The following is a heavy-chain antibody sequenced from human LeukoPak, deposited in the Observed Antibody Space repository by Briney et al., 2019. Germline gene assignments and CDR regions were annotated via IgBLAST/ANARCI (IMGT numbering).Heavy chain of an antibody. J-gene: IGHJ4*02. CDR1: GGTFSSYA. D-gene: IGHD6-19*01. V-gene: IGHV1-69*06. Sequence: ASVKVSCKASGGTFSSYAISWVRQAPGQGPEWMGGIIPIFGTANYAQKFQGRVTITADKSSSTAYMELSSLRSEDTAVYYCARSRYSSGWDCYFDYWGQGTLVTVSS. CDR3: ARSRYSSGWDCYFDY. CDR2: IIPIFGTA.